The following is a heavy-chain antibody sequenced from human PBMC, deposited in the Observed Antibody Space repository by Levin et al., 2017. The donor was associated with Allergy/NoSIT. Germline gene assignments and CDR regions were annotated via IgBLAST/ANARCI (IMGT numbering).Heavy chain of an antibody. CDR1: GFTFRSYS. CDR2: IGASGVAT. CDR3: AKEPTYCGADCFSLLDF. J-gene: IGHJ4*02. Sequence: LSLTCAASGFTFRSYSMSWVRQAPGKGLEWVSLIGASGVATYYADSGKGRFTISRDNSKNTLYLQMNSLRAEDTAVYYCAKEPTYCGADCFSLLDFWGQGTRVTVSS. D-gene: IGHD2-21*02. V-gene: IGHV3-23*01.